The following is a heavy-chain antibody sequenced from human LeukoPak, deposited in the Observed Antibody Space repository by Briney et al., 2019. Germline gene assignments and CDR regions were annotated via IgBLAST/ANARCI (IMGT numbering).Heavy chain of an antibody. Sequence: PSETLSLTCAVYGGSFSGYYWSWIRQPPGKGLEWIGEINHSGSTNYNPSLKSRVTISVDTSKNQFSLKLSSVTAADTAVYYCARDTKPPVSAFDYWGQGTLVTVSS. CDR1: GGSFSGYY. D-gene: IGHD3-3*01. J-gene: IGHJ4*02. CDR2: INHSGST. V-gene: IGHV4-34*01. CDR3: ARDTKPPVSAFDY.